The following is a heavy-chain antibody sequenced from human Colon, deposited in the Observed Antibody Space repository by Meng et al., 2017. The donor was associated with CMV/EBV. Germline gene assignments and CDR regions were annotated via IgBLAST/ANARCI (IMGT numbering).Heavy chain of an antibody. Sequence: SVKVSCKASGGTFSSYAISWVRQAPGQGLEWMGGIIPIFGTANYAQKFQGRVTITTDESTSTAYMELSSLRSEDTAVYYCATDTLARGVIEYFYGMDVWGQGTTVTVSS. J-gene: IGHJ6*02. V-gene: IGHV1-69*05. CDR3: ATDTLARGVIEYFYGMDV. CDR1: GGTFSSYA. D-gene: IGHD3-10*01. CDR2: IIPIFGTA.